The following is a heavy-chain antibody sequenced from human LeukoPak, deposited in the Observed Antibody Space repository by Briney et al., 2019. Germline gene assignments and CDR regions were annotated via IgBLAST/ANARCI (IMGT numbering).Heavy chain of an antibody. CDR2: LYSGGGT. D-gene: IGHD6-19*01. CDR3: ARAGGLRIAVAPIDC. Sequence: GGSLRLSCAASGFTITSNYMTWVRQAPGKGLEWVSTLYSGGGTFYADSVKGRFTISRDNSKNTLDLHMSSLRAEDTAVYYCARAGGLRIAVAPIDCWGQGARVTVSS. J-gene: IGHJ4*02. V-gene: IGHV3-53*01. CDR1: GFTITSNY.